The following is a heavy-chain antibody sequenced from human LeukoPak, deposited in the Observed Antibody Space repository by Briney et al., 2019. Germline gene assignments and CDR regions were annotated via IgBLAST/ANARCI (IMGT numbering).Heavy chain of an antibody. Sequence: ETLSLTCTVSGGSITSGDYYWNWVRQPPGKGLEWVSGIRGSGDNTKYADSVKGRFTISRDNPKNMLYLQMNSLRAEDMAIYYCAKGVSGAGWHRNFDRWGQGTLVTVSS. CDR2: IRGSGDNT. J-gene: IGHJ5*02. V-gene: IGHV3-23*01. CDR1: GGSITSGDYY. D-gene: IGHD6-19*01. CDR3: AKGVSGAGWHRNFDR.